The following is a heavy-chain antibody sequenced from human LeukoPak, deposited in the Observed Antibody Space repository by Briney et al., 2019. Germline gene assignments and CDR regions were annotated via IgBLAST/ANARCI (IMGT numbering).Heavy chain of an antibody. D-gene: IGHD3-10*01. Sequence: GGTLRLSCAASGFTFSSYGMHWVRQAPGKGLEWVAFIRYDGSNKYYADSVKGRFTISRDNAKKSLYLQMDSLRAEDTAVYYCARDGGDYGSGSYYAYWGQGTLVTVSS. CDR1: GFTFSSYG. CDR2: IRYDGSNK. CDR3: ARDGGDYGSGSYYAY. V-gene: IGHV3-30*02. J-gene: IGHJ4*02.